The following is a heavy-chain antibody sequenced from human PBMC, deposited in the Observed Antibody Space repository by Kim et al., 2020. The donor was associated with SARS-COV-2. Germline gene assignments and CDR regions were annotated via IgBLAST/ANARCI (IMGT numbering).Heavy chain of an antibody. V-gene: IGHV3-23*01. J-gene: IGHJ4*02. CDR3: AKDLGYCSGGSCYSGEYYFDY. CDR2: ISGSGGST. CDR1: GFTFSSYA. D-gene: IGHD2-15*01. Sequence: GGSLRLSCAASGFTFSSYAMSWVRQAPGKGLEWVSAISGSGGSTYYADSVKGRFTISRDNSKNTLYLQMNSLRAEDTAVYYCAKDLGYCSGGSCYSGEYYFDYWGQGTLVTVSS.